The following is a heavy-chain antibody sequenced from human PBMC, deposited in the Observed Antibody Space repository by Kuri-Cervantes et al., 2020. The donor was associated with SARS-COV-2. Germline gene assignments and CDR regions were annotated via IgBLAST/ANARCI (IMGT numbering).Heavy chain of an antibody. CDR2: INSYNNQI. CDR1: GYSFRSYG. Sequence: ASVKVSCKASGYSFRSYGIIWVRQAPGQGLERMTWINSYNNQIESSQNFQGRDTMTTDTSTSTASMELRSLKYDDTAVYYCARAHFDPYIWGSYLIDYWGQGTLVTVSS. CDR3: ARAHFDPYIWGSYLIDY. V-gene: IGHV1-18*04. J-gene: IGHJ4*02. D-gene: IGHD3-16*02.